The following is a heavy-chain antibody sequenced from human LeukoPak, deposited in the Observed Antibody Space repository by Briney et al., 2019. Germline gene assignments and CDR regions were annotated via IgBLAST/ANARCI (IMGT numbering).Heavy chain of an antibody. J-gene: IGHJ4*02. Sequence: PGGSLRLSCAASGFTFSSYATHWVRQAPGKGLEWVAVISYDGSNKYYADSVKGRFTISRDNSKNTLYLQMNSLRAEDTAVYYCATGYYDSSGLGYWGQGTLVTVSS. CDR3: ATGYYDSSGLGY. CDR1: GFTFSSYA. D-gene: IGHD3-22*01. V-gene: IGHV3-30-3*01. CDR2: ISYDGSNK.